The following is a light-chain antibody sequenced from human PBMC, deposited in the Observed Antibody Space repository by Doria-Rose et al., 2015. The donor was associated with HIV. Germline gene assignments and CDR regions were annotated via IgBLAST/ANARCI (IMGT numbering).Light chain of an antibody. Sequence: TITCRASQDISNYLAWYQQKPGKAPKLLIYAASTLQSGVPSRFSGSGSGTDFALTISYLQSEDFATYYCQQYYSYPPTFGQGTKVEVK. CDR2: AAS. CDR3: QQYYSYPPT. J-gene: IGKJ1*01. V-gene: IGKV1-8*01. CDR1: QDISNY.